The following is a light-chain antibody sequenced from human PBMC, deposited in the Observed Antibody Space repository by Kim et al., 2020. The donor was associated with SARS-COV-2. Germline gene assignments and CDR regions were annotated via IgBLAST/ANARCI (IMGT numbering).Light chain of an antibody. V-gene: IGLV2-23*02. Sequence: QSALTQPASVSGSPGQSITISCTGTSSDVGSYNLVSWYQQHPVKAPKLMIYEVSKRPSGVSNRFSGSKSGNTASLTISGLQAEDEVDYYCCSYAGSSTLVFGGGTKLTVL. CDR2: EVS. CDR1: SSDVGSYNL. J-gene: IGLJ3*02. CDR3: CSYAGSSTLV.